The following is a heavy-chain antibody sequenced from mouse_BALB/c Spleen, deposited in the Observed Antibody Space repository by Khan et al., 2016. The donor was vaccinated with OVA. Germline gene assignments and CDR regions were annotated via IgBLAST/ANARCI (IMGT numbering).Heavy chain of an antibody. J-gene: IGHJ2*01. V-gene: IGHV1-7*01. CDR1: GYTFINYW. D-gene: IGHD1-1*02. CDR2: INPSTGYT. CDR3: EGRGLGWDLDN. Sequence: VQLQQSGAELVKPGASVKMSCKASGYTFINYWILWVKQWPGQGLEWIGYINPSTGYTEYNQNFQDKATLTADTSSSTAYLQLSSLTSKDSAVYYCEGRGLGWDLDNWGQGTTLTVSS.